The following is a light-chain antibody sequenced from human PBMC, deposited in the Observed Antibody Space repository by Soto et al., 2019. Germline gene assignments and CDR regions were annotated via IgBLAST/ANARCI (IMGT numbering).Light chain of an antibody. CDR1: QTVSSSY. Sequence: EIVLTQSPGTMSLSPGERATLSCRASQTVSSSYLAWYQQKPGQAPRLLIYGASIRATGIPDRFSGSGSGTDFTLTISRLEPEDFALYYCQQYHTSPLTFGQGTKVDI. CDR2: GAS. J-gene: IGKJ1*01. V-gene: IGKV3-20*01. CDR3: QQYHTSPLT.